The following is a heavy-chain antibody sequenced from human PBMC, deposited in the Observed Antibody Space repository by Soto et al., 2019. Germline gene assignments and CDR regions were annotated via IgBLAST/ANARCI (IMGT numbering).Heavy chain of an antibody. D-gene: IGHD7-27*01. CDR1: GDSITNLDYF. CDR3: ARGRYCLTGRCFPNWFDS. J-gene: IGHJ5*01. V-gene: IGHV4-30-4*01. Sequence: SETLSLTCSVSGDSITNLDYFWAWIRQPPGQALEYIGYIYKSATTYYNPSFESRVAISVDTSKSQFSLNVTSVTAADTAVYFCARGRYCLTGRCFPNWFDSWGQGALVTVSS. CDR2: IYKSATT.